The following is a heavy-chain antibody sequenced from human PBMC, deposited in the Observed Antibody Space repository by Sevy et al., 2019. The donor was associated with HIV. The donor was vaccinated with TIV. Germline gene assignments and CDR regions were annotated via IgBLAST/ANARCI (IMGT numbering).Heavy chain of an antibody. CDR3: ARDIGAGSNSETSSPPFFFYYFDS. J-gene: IGHJ4*02. V-gene: IGHV3-9*01. CDR1: GFSLDDYA. CDR2: ISWNSGSI. Sequence: GGSLRLSCAASGFSLDDYAMHRVRQSSRKGLEWVAGISWNSGSIGYADSVKGRFTISRDNARNTLYLQMNNMRSEDTALYYCARDIGAGSNSETSSPPFFFYYFDSWGQGTLVTVSS. D-gene: IGHD1-26*01.